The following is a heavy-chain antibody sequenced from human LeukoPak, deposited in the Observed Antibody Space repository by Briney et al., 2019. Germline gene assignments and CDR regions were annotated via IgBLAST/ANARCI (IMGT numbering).Heavy chain of an antibody. Sequence: GRSLRLSCAASGFTFSSYAMHWVRQAPGKGLEWVAVMSSDGRNKFYAEPARGRFSISRDNFKNTLYLQMNSLRTEDTAVYYCASLWDTASVEGADYWGEGMLVAVSS. CDR3: ASLWDTASVEGADY. CDR2: MSSDGRNK. D-gene: IGHD5-18*01. J-gene: IGHJ4*02. CDR1: GFTFSSYA. V-gene: IGHV3-30*04.